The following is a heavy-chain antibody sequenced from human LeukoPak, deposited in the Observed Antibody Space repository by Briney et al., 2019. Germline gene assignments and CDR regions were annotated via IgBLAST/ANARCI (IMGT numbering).Heavy chain of an antibody. CDR3: AKVALFSGYYPPFDY. CDR2: ISYDGSNE. J-gene: IGHJ4*02. V-gene: IGHV3-30*18. Sequence: GWSLRLSCTACGFTFSNYGMHLVRQAPTKGLEGVAVISYDGSNEYYADSVKGRFTIPRDNSKNTLFLQMNRLRPEDTAVYHCAKVALFSGYYPPFDYWGQGTLVTVSS. CDR1: GFTFSNYG. D-gene: IGHD3-22*01.